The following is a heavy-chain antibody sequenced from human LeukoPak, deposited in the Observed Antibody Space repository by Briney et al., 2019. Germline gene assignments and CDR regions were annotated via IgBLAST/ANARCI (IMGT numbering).Heavy chain of an antibody. J-gene: IGHJ4*02. CDR1: GFTVSSNY. V-gene: IGHV3-66*01. CDR3: ARVGVAVAGTVGYFDY. D-gene: IGHD6-19*01. CDR2: IYSGGST. Sequence: GGSLRLSCAASGFTVSSNYVSWVRQAPGKGLECVLVIYSGGSTYYADSVKGRFTISRDNSKNTLYLQMDSLRAEDTAVYYCARVGVAVAGTVGYFDYWGQGTLVTVSS.